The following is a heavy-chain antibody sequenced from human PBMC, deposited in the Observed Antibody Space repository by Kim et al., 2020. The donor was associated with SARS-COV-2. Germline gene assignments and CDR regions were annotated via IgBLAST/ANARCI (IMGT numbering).Heavy chain of an antibody. V-gene: IGHV3-30*04. CDR3: ARDSCSGGSCYLDY. Sequence: GGSLRLSCAASGFTFSSYAMHWVRQAPGKGLEWVAVISYDGSNKYYADSVKGRFTISRDNSKNTLYLQMNSLRAEDTAVYYCARDSCSGGSCYLDYWGQGTLVTVSS. CDR2: ISYDGSNK. J-gene: IGHJ4*02. D-gene: IGHD2-15*01. CDR1: GFTFSSYA.